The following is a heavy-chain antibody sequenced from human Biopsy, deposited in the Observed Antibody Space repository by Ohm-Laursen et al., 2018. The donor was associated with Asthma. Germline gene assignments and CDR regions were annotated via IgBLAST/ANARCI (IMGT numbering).Heavy chain of an antibody. Sequence: SLRLSCAAPGFSFDDCAMHWVRQAPGKGLEWVSSISWNSGNIDYAVSVKGRFTISRDNAKNSLYLQMQSLRPEDTAFYYCAKSADYYDSTDYLDFWGRGTLVTDSS. D-gene: IGHD3-22*01. J-gene: IGHJ4*01. CDR3: AKSADYYDSTDYLDF. CDR1: GFSFDDCA. V-gene: IGHV3-9*01. CDR2: ISWNSGNI.